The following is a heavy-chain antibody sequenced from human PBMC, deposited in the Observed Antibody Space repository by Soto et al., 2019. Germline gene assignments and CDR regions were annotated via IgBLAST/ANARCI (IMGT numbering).Heavy chain of an antibody. CDR1: GGTFSSYA. Sequence: SVKVSCKASGGTFSSYAISWVRQAPGQGLEWMGGIIPIFGTANYAQKFQGRVTITADESTSTAYMELSSLRSEDTAVYYCARARCSGGSCYSRAYAFDIWGQGTMVTVSS. J-gene: IGHJ3*02. CDR3: ARARCSGGSCYSRAYAFDI. V-gene: IGHV1-69*13. D-gene: IGHD2-15*01. CDR2: IIPIFGTA.